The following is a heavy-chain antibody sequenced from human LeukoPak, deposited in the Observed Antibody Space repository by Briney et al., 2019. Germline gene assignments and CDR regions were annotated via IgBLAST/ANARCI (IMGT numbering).Heavy chain of an antibody. D-gene: IGHD3-3*01. CDR2: IYYSGST. J-gene: IGHJ4*02. CDR3: ARRGDFWSGYRWG. CDR1: GGSISSNNYY. Sequence: SETLSLTCTVSGGSISSNNYYWGWIRQPPGKGLEWIGSIYYSGSTYYNPSLKSRVIISVDTSKNQFSLKLSSVTAADTAVYYCARRGDFWSGYRWGWGQGTLVTVSS. V-gene: IGHV4-39*01.